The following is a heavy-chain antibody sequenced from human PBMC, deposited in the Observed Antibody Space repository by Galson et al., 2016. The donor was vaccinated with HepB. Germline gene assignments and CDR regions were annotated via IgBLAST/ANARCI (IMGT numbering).Heavy chain of an antibody. D-gene: IGHD6-25*01. CDR2: INQDGNGR. CDR1: GFVFSAYW. Sequence: SLRLSCAASGFVFSAYWLSWVRQSPGKGLEWVASINQDGNGRYYVDPAKGRFIISRDNARTSLSLQMHSLRVDDTSIYYCVSGYTSGIWGPGTMVIVTS. V-gene: IGHV3-7*01. CDR3: VSGYTSGI. J-gene: IGHJ3*02.